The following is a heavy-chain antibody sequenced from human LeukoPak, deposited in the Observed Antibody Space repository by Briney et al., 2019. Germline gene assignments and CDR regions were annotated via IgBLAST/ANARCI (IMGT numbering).Heavy chain of an antibody. V-gene: IGHV3-30*18. CDR3: AKVRRGSSWYREFDY. CDR1: GFTFSSYG. Sequence: GGSLRLSCAASGFTFSSYGMHWVRQAPGKGLEWVAVISYDGSNKYYADSVKGRFTISRDNSKNTLYLQMNSLRAEDTAVYYCAKVRRGSSWYREFDYWGQGTLVTVSS. J-gene: IGHJ4*02. D-gene: IGHD6-13*01. CDR2: ISYDGSNK.